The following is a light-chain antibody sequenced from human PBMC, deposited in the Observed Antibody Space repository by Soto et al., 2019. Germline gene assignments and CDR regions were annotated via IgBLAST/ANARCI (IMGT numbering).Light chain of an antibody. CDR3: CSYAGSSTYVV. J-gene: IGLJ2*01. CDR1: SSDVGSYNL. V-gene: IGLV2-23*02. Sequence: QSVLTQPASVSGSPGQSITISCTGTSSDVGSYNLVSWYQQRPGKAPKLMIYEVSKRPSGVSNRFSGSKSGNTASLTISGLQAEDEADYYCCSYAGSSTYVVFGGGTKLIVL. CDR2: EVS.